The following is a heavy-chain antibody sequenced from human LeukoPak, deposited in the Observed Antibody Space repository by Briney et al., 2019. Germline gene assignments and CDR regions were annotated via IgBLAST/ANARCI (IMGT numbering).Heavy chain of an antibody. CDR1: GDSVSSNSAA. V-gene: IGHV6-1*01. D-gene: IGHD3-22*01. Sequence: SQTLSLTCAISGDSVSSNSAAWNWIRQSPSRGLEWLGRTYYRSKWYNDYAVSVKSRITINPDTSKNQFSLQLNSLTPDDTAVYYCVKGGCSSGYCFFDYWDRGALVIVSS. CDR2: TYYRSKWYN. CDR3: VKGGCSSGYCFFDY. J-gene: IGHJ4*02.